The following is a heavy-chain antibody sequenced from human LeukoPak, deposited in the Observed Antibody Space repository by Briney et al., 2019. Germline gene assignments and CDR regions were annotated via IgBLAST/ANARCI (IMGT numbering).Heavy chain of an antibody. Sequence: GGSLRLSCAASGFTFSDYYMSWIRQAPGKGLEWVSYISSSGSTIYYADSVKGRFTISRDNAKNSLYLQMNSLRAEDTAVYYCASSYSSGWYWDYWGQGTLVTVSS. D-gene: IGHD6-19*01. CDR3: ASSYSSGWYWDY. CDR2: ISSSGSTI. CDR1: GFTFSDYY. V-gene: IGHV3-11*01. J-gene: IGHJ4*02.